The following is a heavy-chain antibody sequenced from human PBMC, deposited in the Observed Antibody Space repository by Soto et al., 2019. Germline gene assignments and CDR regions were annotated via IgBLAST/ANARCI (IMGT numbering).Heavy chain of an antibody. Sequence: QVQLVQSGAEVKKPGASVKVSCKASGYTFTSYDINWVRQATGQGLEWMGWMNPNSGNPGNAQKFQGRVTMTRIASISTDYMQPTRLTSEVTAVYYCAMTLYGDNVGYSGQGTLVTVAS. CDR1: GYTFTSYD. CDR2: MNPNSGNP. J-gene: IGHJ4*02. CDR3: AMTLYGDNVGY. V-gene: IGHV1-8*01. D-gene: IGHD4-17*01.